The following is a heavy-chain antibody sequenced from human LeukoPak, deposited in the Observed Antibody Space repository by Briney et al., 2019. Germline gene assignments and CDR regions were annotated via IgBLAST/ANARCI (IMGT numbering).Heavy chain of an antibody. D-gene: IGHD5-18*01. V-gene: IGHV3-7*01. CDR3: AKLLTGGYSYGQNDC. J-gene: IGHJ4*02. Sequence: GGSLRLSCADSGFTFSSYWMTWVRQAPGKGLEWVANIKQDGSEKYYVDSVKGRFTISRDNAKNSLYLQMNSLRAEDTAVYYCAKLLTGGYSYGQNDCWGQGTLVTVSS. CDR1: GFTFSSYW. CDR2: IKQDGSEK.